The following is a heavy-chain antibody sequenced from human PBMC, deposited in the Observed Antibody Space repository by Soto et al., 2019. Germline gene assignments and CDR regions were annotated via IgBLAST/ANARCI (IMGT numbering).Heavy chain of an antibody. CDR1: GFTFSSYA. CDR3: AKGGRQWLVTSDFNY. Sequence: EVQLLESGGGLVQPGGSLRLSCAASGFTFSSYAMSWVRQAPGKGLEWVSAISGSGGSTYYADSVKGRFTISRDNSKTTLYLQMNSLRAEDTAVYYCAKGGRQWLVTSDFNYWGQGALVTVSS. V-gene: IGHV3-23*01. J-gene: IGHJ4*02. CDR2: ISGSGGST. D-gene: IGHD6-19*01.